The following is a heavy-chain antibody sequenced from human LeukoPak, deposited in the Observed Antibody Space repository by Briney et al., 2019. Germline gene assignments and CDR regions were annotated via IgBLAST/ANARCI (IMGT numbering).Heavy chain of an antibody. CDR1: GYTFTSYY. D-gene: IGHD3-9*01. J-gene: IGHJ6*03. V-gene: IGHV1-69*05. CDR2: IIPISGTA. Sequence: SVKVSCKASGYTFTSYYMHWVRQAPGQGLEWMGGIIPISGTAEYAQKFQGRVTITTDESTSTAYMELSSLTSEGTAVYYCARETGTVPFYNVLTGRQDFYYYYMDVWGKGTTVTVSS. CDR3: ARETGTVPFYNVLTGRQDFYYYYMDV.